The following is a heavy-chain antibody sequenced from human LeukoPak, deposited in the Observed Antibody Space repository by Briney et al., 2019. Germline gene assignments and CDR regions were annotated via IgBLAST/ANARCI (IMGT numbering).Heavy chain of an antibody. V-gene: IGHV4-59*01. CDR2: IYYPGST. Sequence: ASETLTLTCTVSGGSISNYYWSWLRQLPVKGLEWIGYIYYPGSTNYNPALKSRVAISVDASKNQFSLKLSSVTAADTAVYHCARAPTWNYGMDVGGQGTTVTVSS. CDR1: GGSISNYY. CDR3: ARAPTWNYGMDV. J-gene: IGHJ6*02. D-gene: IGHD2/OR15-2a*01.